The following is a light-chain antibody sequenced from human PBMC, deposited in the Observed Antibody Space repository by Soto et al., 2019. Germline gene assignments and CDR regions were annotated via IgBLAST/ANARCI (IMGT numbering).Light chain of an antibody. Sequence: DIQMTQSPSTLSGSVGDRVTITCRASQTISSWLAWYQQKPGKAPKLLIYKASTLQSGVPSRFSGSGSGTGFTLTISSLQPDDFATYYCQHYNCYSEAFGQGTKVELK. V-gene: IGKV1-5*03. CDR2: KAS. J-gene: IGKJ1*01. CDR3: QHYNCYSEA. CDR1: QTISSW.